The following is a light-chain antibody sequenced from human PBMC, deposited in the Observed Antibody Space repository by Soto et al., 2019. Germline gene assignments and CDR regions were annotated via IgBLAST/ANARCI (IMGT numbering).Light chain of an antibody. CDR1: QSVSSN. CDR2: GAS. V-gene: IGKV3-20*01. J-gene: IGKJ5*01. CDR3: QQYGSSPGT. Sequence: EILMTQSPATLSVSPGERATLSCRASQSVSSNFAWYQQKPGQAPRLLIYGASSRATGIPDRFSGSGSGTDFTLTISRLEPEDFAVYYCQQYGSSPGTFGQGTRLEIK.